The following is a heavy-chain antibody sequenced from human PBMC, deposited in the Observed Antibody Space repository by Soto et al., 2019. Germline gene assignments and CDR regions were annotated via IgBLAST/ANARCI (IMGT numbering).Heavy chain of an antibody. D-gene: IGHD1-26*01. CDR3: ARHRLPHSGSSGTFDI. CDR2: IYYSGST. CDR1: GGSITSSDYY. Sequence: PSETLSLACAISGGSITSSDYYWGWIRQPPGKGLEWIGSIYYSGSTYYNPSLKSRVTISVDTSKNQLSLKLISVTAADTALYFCARHRLPHSGSSGTFDIWGQGTVVT. J-gene: IGHJ3*02. V-gene: IGHV4-39*01.